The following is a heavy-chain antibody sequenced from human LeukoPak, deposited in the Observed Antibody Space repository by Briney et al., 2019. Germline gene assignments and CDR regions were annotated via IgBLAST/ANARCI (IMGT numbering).Heavy chain of an antibody. V-gene: IGHV1-69*05. Sequence: SVKVSCKASGGTFSSYAISWVRQAPGQGLEWMGGIIPIFGTANYAQKFQGRVTITRDTSASTAYMELSSLRSEDTAVYYCARGGRSLAAAGTMPTDYWGQGTLVTVSS. D-gene: IGHD6-13*01. CDR2: IIPIFGTA. CDR1: GGTFSSYA. J-gene: IGHJ4*02. CDR3: ARGGRSLAAAGTMPTDY.